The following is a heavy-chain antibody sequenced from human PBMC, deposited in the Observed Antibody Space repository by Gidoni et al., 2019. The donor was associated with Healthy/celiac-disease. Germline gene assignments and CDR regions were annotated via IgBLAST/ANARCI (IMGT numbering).Heavy chain of an antibody. CDR2: IIPIFGTA. CDR3: AIDPHKTGDHPPDFDY. Sequence: QVQLVQSGAEVKKPGSSVKVSCKASGGTFSSYAISWVRQAPGQGLEWMGGIIPIFGTANYAQKFQGRVTITADESTSTAYMELSSLRSEDTAVYYCAIDPHKTGDHPPDFDYWGQGTLVTVSS. V-gene: IGHV1-69*01. D-gene: IGHD7-27*01. J-gene: IGHJ4*02. CDR1: GGTFSSYA.